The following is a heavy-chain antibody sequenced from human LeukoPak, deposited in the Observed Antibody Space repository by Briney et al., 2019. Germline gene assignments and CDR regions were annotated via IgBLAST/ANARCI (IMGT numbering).Heavy chain of an antibody. CDR2: ISSSNSYI. J-gene: IGHJ5*02. Sequence: RGGSLRLSCAASGFTFSSYSMNWVRQAPGKGLEWVSYISSSNSYIYYADSVKGRFTVSRDNAKNSVYLQMNSLRAEDTAVYYCARDSELLEWLPDSDLWGQGTLVTVSS. CDR1: GFTFSSYS. D-gene: IGHD3-3*01. CDR3: ARDSELLEWLPDSDL. V-gene: IGHV3-21*05.